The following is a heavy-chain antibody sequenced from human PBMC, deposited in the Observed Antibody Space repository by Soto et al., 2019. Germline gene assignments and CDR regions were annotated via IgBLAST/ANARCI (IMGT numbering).Heavy chain of an antibody. CDR2: IVVGSGNT. V-gene: IGHV1-58*01. CDR1: GFTFTSSA. Sequence: SVEVSCKASGFTFTSSAVQWVRQARGQRLEWIGWIVVGSGNTNYAQKFQERVTITRDMSTSTAYMELSSLRSEDTAVYYCAAGLSYYDRSGVFDYWGQGTLVTVSS. CDR3: AAGLSYYDRSGVFDY. D-gene: IGHD3-22*01. J-gene: IGHJ4*02.